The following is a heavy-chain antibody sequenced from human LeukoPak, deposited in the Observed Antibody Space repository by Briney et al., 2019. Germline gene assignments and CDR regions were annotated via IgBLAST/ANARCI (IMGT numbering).Heavy chain of an antibody. CDR2: IYYSGSI. V-gene: IGHV4-59*08. CDR3: ARHVNWNDY. J-gene: IGHJ4*02. D-gene: IGHD1-20*01. Sequence: PSETLSLTCTVSGGSISSYYWSWIRQPPGKGLEWIGYIYYSGSINYNPSLKSRVTISVDTSKNQFSLKLSSVTAADTAVYYCARHVNWNDYWGQGTLVTVSS. CDR1: GGSISSYY.